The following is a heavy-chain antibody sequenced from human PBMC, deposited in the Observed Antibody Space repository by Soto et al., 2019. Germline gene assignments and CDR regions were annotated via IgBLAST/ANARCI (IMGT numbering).Heavy chain of an antibody. CDR1: GGSISSHY. V-gene: IGHV4-59*11. J-gene: IGHJ4*02. D-gene: IGHD6-6*01. Sequence: QVQLQESGPGLVKPSETLSLTCVVSGGSISSHYWSWIRQPPGSGLEWIGYIHYSGSTSYSTSLKSRLTMSVDTSKNQFSLNLSSVTAADTAFYFCARRDYSTSSLGPFDYWGQGILVTVSS. CDR2: IHYSGST. CDR3: ARRDYSTSSLGPFDY.